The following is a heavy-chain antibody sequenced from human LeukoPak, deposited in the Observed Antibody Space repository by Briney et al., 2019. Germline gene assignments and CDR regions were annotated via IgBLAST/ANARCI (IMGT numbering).Heavy chain of an antibody. CDR2: INPNSGGT. CDR3: ARVGDYEDTPPYYYYGMDV. J-gene: IGHJ6*02. CDR1: GYTFTGYY. Sequence: GASVKVSCKASGYTFTGYYMHWVRQAPGQGLEWMGWINPNSGGTNYAQKFQGRVTMTRDTSISTAYMELSRLRSDDTAVYYCARVGDYEDTPPYYYYGMDVWGQGTTVTVSS. V-gene: IGHV1-2*02. D-gene: IGHD4-17*01.